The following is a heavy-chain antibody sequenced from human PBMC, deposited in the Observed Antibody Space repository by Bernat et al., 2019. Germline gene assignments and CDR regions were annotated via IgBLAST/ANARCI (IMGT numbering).Heavy chain of an antibody. CDR1: GFRFSYYY. CDR3: AGDSPRGDY. Sequence: QVQLVESGGGLVKPGGSLRLSCAASGFRFSYYYMAWIRQAPGKGLEWVSYICSGSRYTDYADSVKGRFTISRDDVKNSLYLQMDSLRAEDTAVYYCAGDSPRGDYWGQGTLVTVSS. D-gene: IGHD3-10*01. CDR2: ICSGSRYT. J-gene: IGHJ4*02. V-gene: IGHV3-11*05.